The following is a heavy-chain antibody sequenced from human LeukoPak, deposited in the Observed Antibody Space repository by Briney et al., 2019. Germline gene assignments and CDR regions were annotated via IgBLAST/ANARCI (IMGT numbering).Heavy chain of an antibody. Sequence: ASVKVSCKASGYTFTSYGISWVRQAPGQGLEWMGWISGYNGNTNYAQKLQGGVTLTTDTSTSTAYMELGSLRSDDTAVYYCARPAVAGTKVDAFDIWGQGTMVTVSS. J-gene: IGHJ3*02. CDR3: ARPAVAGTKVDAFDI. CDR2: ISGYNGNT. CDR1: GYTFTSYG. D-gene: IGHD6-19*01. V-gene: IGHV1-18*01.